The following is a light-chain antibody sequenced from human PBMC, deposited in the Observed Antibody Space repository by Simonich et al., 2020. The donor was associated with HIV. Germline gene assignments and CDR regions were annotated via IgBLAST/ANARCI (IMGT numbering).Light chain of an antibody. J-gene: IGKJ1*01. CDR3: QQYYSSPPT. CDR2: WAS. Sequence: DIVMTQSPDSLAVSLGERATINCKSSKSVLYSSNNKNYLAWYQQKPGQPPNLLIYWASTRESGVPARFSASGSGTDFTLTISSLQAEDAAVYYCQQYYSSPPTFGQGTKVEIK. CDR1: KSVLYSSNNKNY. V-gene: IGKV4-1*01.